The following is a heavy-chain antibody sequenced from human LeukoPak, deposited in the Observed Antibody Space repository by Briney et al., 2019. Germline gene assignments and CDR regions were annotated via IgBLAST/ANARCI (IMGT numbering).Heavy chain of an antibody. CDR1: GYTFTSYA. CDR3: ARSVRVVLDWNVGYYFDY. CDR2: INAGNGNT. J-gene: IGHJ4*02. Sequence: ASVNVSCKASGYTFTSYAMHWVRQAPGQRLEWMGWINAGNGNTKYSQKFQGRVTITRDTSASTAYMELSSLRSEDTAVYYCARSVRVVLDWNVGYYFDYWGQGSLVTVSS. D-gene: IGHD1-1*01. V-gene: IGHV1-3*01.